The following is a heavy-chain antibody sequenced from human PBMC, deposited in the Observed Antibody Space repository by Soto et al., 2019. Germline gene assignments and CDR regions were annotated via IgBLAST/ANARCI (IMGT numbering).Heavy chain of an antibody. Sequence: VQLVESGGGLVKPGGSLRLSCAASGFTFSSYGMHWVRQAPGKGLEWVAVISYDGSNKYYADSVKGRFTISRDNSKNTLYLQMNSLRAEDTAVYYCAKGSGDLDYWGQGTLVTVSS. J-gene: IGHJ4*02. V-gene: IGHV3-30*18. CDR1: GFTFSSYG. CDR3: AKGSGDLDY. CDR2: ISYDGSNK.